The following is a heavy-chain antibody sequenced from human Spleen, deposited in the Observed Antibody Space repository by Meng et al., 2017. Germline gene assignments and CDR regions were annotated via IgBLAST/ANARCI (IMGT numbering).Heavy chain of an antibody. D-gene: IGHD2-15*01. CDR3: ARDSQRGYGSGWFDL. CDR2: ISNSGKTR. V-gene: IGHV3-11*01. CDR1: GFSFSDHY. J-gene: IGHJ5*02. Sequence: QVELVECGGGLVKPGGSLRLSFVVSGFSFSDHYMNWIRQTPGKGLEWISYISNSGKTRDYADFLAGRFTISRDNTKNVLHLQLNNVRDEDTAIYYCARDSQRGYGSGWFDLWGQGTLVTVSS.